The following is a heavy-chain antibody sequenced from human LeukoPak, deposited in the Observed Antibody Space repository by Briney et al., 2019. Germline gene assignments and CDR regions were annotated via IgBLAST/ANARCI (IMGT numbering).Heavy chain of an antibody. V-gene: IGHV3-21*01. CDR2: VSSSSSYI. Sequence: GGSLRLSCAVSGFTFTNYNTNWVRQAPGKGLEWVSSVSSSSSYIYYADSVKGRFTISRDNAKNSLYLQMNSLRAEDTAVYYCARGNGGWFDYWGQGTLVTVSS. J-gene: IGHJ4*02. CDR1: GFTFTNYN. CDR3: ARGNGGWFDY. D-gene: IGHD2-8*01.